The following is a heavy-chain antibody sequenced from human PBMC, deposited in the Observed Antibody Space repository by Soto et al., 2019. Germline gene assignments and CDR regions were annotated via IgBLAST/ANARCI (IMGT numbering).Heavy chain of an antibody. V-gene: IGHV1-18*01. CDR1: GYIFTSYG. CDR3: ARESFISSAGTYYFDF. J-gene: IGHJ4*02. Sequence: ASVKVSCKASGYIFTSYGISWVRQAPGQGLEWMGWISGYSDNTNYAQNLQGRVAMTTDTSTSTAYMELRSLRSDDTAVYYCARESFISSAGTYYFDFWGQGTQVTVSS. CDR2: ISGYSDNT. D-gene: IGHD6-13*01.